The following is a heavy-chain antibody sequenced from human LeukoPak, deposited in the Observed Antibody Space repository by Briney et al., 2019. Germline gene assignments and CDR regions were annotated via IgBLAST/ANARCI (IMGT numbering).Heavy chain of an antibody. J-gene: IGHJ4*02. D-gene: IGHD3-10*01. V-gene: IGHV4-38-2*02. CDR3: ARGRALLWFGELSMNRQYYFDY. CDR2: IYHIGST. Sequence: PSETLSLTCTVSGYSISSGYYWGWIRQPPGKGLEWIGSIYHIGSTYYNPSLKSRVTISVDTSKNQFSLKLSSVTAADTAVYYCARGRALLWFGELSMNRQYYFDYWGQGTLVTVSS. CDR1: GYSISSGYY.